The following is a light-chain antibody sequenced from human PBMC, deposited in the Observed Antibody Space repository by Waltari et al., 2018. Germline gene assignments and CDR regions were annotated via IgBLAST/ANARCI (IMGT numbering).Light chain of an antibody. J-gene: IGLJ2*01. Sequence: SYVVTQSPSVSVAPGEKARTTSGGDKIGSKSVHWYQKRPGQAPVLVISYDSDRPSGIPERFSGSNSGNTATLTISWVEAEDEADYYCLVWHSTSDHHGVFGGGTKLTVL. CDR2: YDS. CDR3: LVWHSTSDHHGV. V-gene: IGLV3-21*04. CDR1: KIGSKS.